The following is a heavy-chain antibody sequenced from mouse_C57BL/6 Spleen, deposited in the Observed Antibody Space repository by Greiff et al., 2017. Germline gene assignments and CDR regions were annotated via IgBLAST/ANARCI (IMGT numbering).Heavy chain of an antibody. CDR2: INPSSGYT. Sequence: QVQLKQSGAELARPGASVKMSCKASGYTFTSYTMHWVKQRPGQGLEWIGYINPSSGYTKYNQKFKDKATLTADKSSSTAYMQLSSLTSEDSAVYYCAREANWAYYAMDYWGQGTSVTVSS. J-gene: IGHJ4*01. V-gene: IGHV1-4*01. CDR1: GYTFTSYT. CDR3: AREANWAYYAMDY. D-gene: IGHD4-1*01.